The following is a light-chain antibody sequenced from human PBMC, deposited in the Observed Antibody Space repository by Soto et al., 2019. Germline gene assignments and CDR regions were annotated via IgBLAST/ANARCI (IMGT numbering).Light chain of an antibody. CDR1: QGISIY. Sequence: DIHMTQSPSSLSESVGYRVTITCRASQGISIYLNWFQQKPGKAPKLLIYDASNLQTGVPSRFSGSGSGTDFTLIISRLKPEDIATYYCQQHDNFPTFGQGTRLEIK. V-gene: IGKV1-33*01. CDR2: DAS. J-gene: IGKJ5*01. CDR3: QQHDNFPT.